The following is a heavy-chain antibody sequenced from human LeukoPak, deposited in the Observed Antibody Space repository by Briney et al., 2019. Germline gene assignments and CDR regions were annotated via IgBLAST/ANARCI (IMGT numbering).Heavy chain of an antibody. CDR3: AKESAGGYYFFDY. D-gene: IGHD1-26*01. V-gene: IGHV3-64*04. Sequence: GGSLRLSCSASGFTFSTYSMHWVRQAPGKGLEYVSSVTNNGGSTYYADSVKGRFTISRDNSKNTLYLQMNSLRAEDTAVYYCAKESAGGYYFFDYWGQGTLVTVSS. CDR1: GFTFSTYS. J-gene: IGHJ4*02. CDR2: VTNNGGST.